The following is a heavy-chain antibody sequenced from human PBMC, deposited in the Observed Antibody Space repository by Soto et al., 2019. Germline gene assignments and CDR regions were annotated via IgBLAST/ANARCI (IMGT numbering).Heavy chain of an antibody. CDR2: ISNDGRKI. CDR1: GFTFSNYA. J-gene: IGHJ4*02. CDR3: VKDRWVDY. D-gene: IGHD6-13*01. V-gene: IGHV3-64D*06. Sequence: GGSLRLSCSTSGFTFSNYAMHWVRQAPGKGLEYVSSISNDGRKIYYPDSVKGRFTISRDNSKNTVYLQMSSLRAEDTAVYYCVKDRWVDYWGQGTLVTVSS.